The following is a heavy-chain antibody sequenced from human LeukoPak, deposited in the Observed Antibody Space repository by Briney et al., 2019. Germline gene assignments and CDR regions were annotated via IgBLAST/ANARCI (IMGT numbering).Heavy chain of an antibody. Sequence: GGSLRLSCAASRFTFRNHWMHWVRQTPGKGLVWVSRISSDGSSTTYADSVKGRFTISRDNAKNTLYLQMNNLRAEDTAMYYCARDQRVTGRPDIDYWGQGTLVIVSS. J-gene: IGHJ4*02. CDR3: ARDQRVTGRPDIDY. CDR2: ISSDGSST. CDR1: RFTFRNHW. D-gene: IGHD6-6*01. V-gene: IGHV3-74*03.